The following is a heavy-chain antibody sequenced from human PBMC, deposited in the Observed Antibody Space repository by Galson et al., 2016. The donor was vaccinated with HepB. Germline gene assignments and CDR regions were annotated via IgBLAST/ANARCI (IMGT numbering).Heavy chain of an antibody. V-gene: IGHV4-61*01. Sequence: SETLSLTCTVSGGSVSSASYYWSWIRQPPGKGLEWIGYIYYSGSTNYNPSLKSRVTISVDTSKNQFSLKLTSVTAADTAVYYWATPHQGGDYWGQGTLVTVSS. CDR2: IYYSGST. CDR3: ATPHQGGDY. D-gene: IGHD1-26*01. CDR1: GGSVSSASYY. J-gene: IGHJ4*02.